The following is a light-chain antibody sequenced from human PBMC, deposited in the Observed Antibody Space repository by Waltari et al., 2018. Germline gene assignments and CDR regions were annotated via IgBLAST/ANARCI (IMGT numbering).Light chain of an antibody. CDR2: SND. Sequence: QSVLTQPPSASGTPGQTVTISCSGSNSNIGSKPVSWYQQLPGSAPKLLIYSNDSRPSGVPDRFSCSKSGTSASLAITGLQSEDEADYHCAAWDVRLNAVVFGGGTKVTVL. J-gene: IGLJ2*01. CDR1: NSNIGSKP. CDR3: AAWDVRLNAVV. V-gene: IGLV1-44*01.